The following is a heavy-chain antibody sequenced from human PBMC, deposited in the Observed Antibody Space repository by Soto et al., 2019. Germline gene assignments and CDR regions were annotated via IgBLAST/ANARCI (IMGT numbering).Heavy chain of an antibody. Sequence: GASVKVSCKASGYTFTGYAMHWVCQAPGQRLEWMRWINAGNGNTKYSQKFQGRVTITRDTSASTAYMELSSLRSEDTAVYYCARAVAVAADFDYWGQGTLVTVSS. V-gene: IGHV1-3*01. CDR1: GYTFTGYA. J-gene: IGHJ4*02. CDR2: INAGNGNT. CDR3: ARAVAVAADFDY. D-gene: IGHD6-19*01.